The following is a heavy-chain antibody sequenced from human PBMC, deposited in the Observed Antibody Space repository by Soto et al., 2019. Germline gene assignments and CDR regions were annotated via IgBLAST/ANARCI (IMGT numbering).Heavy chain of an antibody. CDR2: INWNGGST. V-gene: IGHV3-20*04. D-gene: IGHD3-9*01. J-gene: IGHJ3*02. Sequence: PGGSLRLSCAASGFTFDDYGMSWVRQAPGKGLEWVSGINWNGGSTGYADSVKGRFTISRDNAKNSLYLQMNSLRAEDTALYYCARDLAPSRYFEWLQAFEIWGKGTMVTV. CDR3: ARDLAPSRYFEWLQAFEI. CDR1: GFTFDDYG.